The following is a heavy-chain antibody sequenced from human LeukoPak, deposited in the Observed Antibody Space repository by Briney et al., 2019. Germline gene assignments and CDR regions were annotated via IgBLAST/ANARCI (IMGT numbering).Heavy chain of an antibody. CDR1: GFTFSSYG. V-gene: IGHV3-33*06. CDR3: AEDYGDSNYYYYYMDV. CDR2: IWYDGSNK. J-gene: IGHJ6*03. D-gene: IGHD4-17*01. Sequence: GGSLRLSCAASGFTFSSYGMHWVRQAPGKGLEWVAVIWYDGSNKYYADSVKGRFTTSRDNSKNTLYLQMNSLRAEDTAVYYCAEDYGDSNYYYYYMDVWGKGTTVTVSS.